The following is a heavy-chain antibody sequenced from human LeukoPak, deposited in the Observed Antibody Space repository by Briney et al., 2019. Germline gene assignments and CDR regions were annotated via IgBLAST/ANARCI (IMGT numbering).Heavy chain of an antibody. D-gene: IGHD2-15*01. CDR2: IYYSGST. CDR3: ARDGPVVVVAASTYYYYYYMDV. J-gene: IGHJ6*03. Sequence: SETLSLTCTVSGGSVSSGSYYWSWIRQPPGKGLEWIGYIYYSGSTNYNPSFKSRVTISVDTSKNQFSLKLSSVTAADTAVYYCARDGPVVVVAASTYYYYYYMDVWGKGTTVTVSS. V-gene: IGHV4-61*01. CDR1: GGSVSSGSYY.